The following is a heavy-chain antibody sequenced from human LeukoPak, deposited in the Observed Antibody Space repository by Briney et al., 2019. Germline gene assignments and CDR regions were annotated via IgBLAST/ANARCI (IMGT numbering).Heavy chain of an antibody. J-gene: IGHJ5*02. D-gene: IGHD5-24*01. CDR1: GFTFNNYA. Sequence: GGSLRLSCAGSGFTFNNYAMSWVRRAPRKGLEWVSGISWNSGSIGYADSVKGRFTISRDNAKNSLYLQMNSLRAEDTALYYCAKSGRRWLQFGWFDPWGQGTLVTVSS. V-gene: IGHV3-9*01. CDR2: ISWNSGSI. CDR3: AKSGRRWLQFGWFDP.